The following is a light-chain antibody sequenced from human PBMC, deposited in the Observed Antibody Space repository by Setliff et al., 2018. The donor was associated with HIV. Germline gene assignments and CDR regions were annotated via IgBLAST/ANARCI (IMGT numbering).Light chain of an antibody. Sequence: QSVLTQPPSASGTPGQTVVIPCFGSSSNFGSTTVNWYQQLPGAAPKLLLYSNNQRPSGVSDRFSGSKSGASASLAISGLQFEDEGDYYCAAWDDSLNGPVFGDGTK. CDR2: SNN. J-gene: IGLJ3*02. CDR1: SSNFGSTT. V-gene: IGLV1-44*01. CDR3: AAWDDSLNGPV.